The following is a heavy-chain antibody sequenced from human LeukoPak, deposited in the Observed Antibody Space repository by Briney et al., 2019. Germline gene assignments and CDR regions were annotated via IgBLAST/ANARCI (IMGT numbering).Heavy chain of an antibody. J-gene: IGHJ4*02. CDR3: ARHTRRQPFDF. CDR1: RYSFTSYW. D-gene: IGHD2-15*01. Sequence: GESLKISCKGSRYSFTSYWIGWVRQMPGKGLEWMGIIYPGDSETRYSPSFQGQVTISVDKSIGTAYLQWSSLRASDTAMYYCARHTRRQPFDFWGQGTLVTVSS. CDR2: IYPGDSET. V-gene: IGHV5-51*01.